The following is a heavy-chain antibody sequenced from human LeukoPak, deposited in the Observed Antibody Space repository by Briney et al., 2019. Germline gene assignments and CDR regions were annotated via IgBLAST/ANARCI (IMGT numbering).Heavy chain of an antibody. CDR2: IYSGGSS. CDR1: DFTFSTSW. J-gene: IGHJ4*02. V-gene: IGHV3-66*01. CDR3: ARVGGANYYFDY. D-gene: IGHD4/OR15-4a*01. Sequence: GGSLRLSCAASDFTFSTSWMDWVRQAPGKGLEWVSVIYSGGSSFYADSVKGRFTISRDNSKNTLYLQMNSLRAEDTAVYYCARVGGANYYFDYWGQGALVTVSS.